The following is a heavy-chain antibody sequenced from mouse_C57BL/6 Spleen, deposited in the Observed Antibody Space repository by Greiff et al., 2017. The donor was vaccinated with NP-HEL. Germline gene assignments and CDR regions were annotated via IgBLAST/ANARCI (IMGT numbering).Heavy chain of an antibody. CDR1: GYTFTSYT. CDR3: ARPAYYSNFYAMDY. D-gene: IGHD2-5*01. Sequence: VHLVESGAELARPGASVKMSCKASGYTFTSYTMHWVKQRPGQGLEWIGYINPSSGYAKYNQKFKDKATLTADKSSSTAYMQLSSLTSEDSAVYYCARPAYYSNFYAMDYWGQGTSVTVSS. J-gene: IGHJ4*01. CDR2: INPSSGYA. V-gene: IGHV1-4*01.